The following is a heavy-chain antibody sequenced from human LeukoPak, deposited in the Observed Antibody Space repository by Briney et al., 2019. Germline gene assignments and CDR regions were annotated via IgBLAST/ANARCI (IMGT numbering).Heavy chain of an antibody. D-gene: IGHD3-3*01. Sequence: TGESLKISCRASGYSFTGSWIAWVRQMPGKGLEWMGSIYPGDSDTRYSPSFQGQVTISADKSISTAYLQWSSLKASDTAMYYCARLANYDFWSGYYATNWFDPWGQGTLVTVSS. CDR3: ARLANYDFWSGYYATNWFDP. J-gene: IGHJ5*02. CDR1: GYSFTGSW. CDR2: IYPGDSDT. V-gene: IGHV5-51*01.